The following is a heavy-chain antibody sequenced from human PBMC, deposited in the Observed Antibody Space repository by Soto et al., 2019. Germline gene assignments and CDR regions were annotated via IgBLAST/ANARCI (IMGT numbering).Heavy chain of an antibody. CDR1: GFTFRTNA. Sequence: QVQLVESGGGVVQPGRSLRLSCAASGFTFRTNAMHWVRQAPGKGLEWVAVISYDGNNKYYADSVKGRFTISRDNSKNPLYMQMKSLRAEDKAVYYCAKNGYSSGWYGDYWGQGTLVTVSS. J-gene: IGHJ4*02. D-gene: IGHD6-19*01. CDR2: ISYDGNNK. CDR3: AKNGYSSGWYGDY. V-gene: IGHV3-30*18.